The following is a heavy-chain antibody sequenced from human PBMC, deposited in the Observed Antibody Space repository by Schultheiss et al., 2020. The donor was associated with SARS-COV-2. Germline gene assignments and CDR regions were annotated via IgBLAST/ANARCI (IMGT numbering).Heavy chain of an antibody. CDR2: ISSNGGST. J-gene: IGHJ2*01. D-gene: IGHD2-2*01. Sequence: GGSLRLSCSASGFTFSSYAMHWVRQAPGKGLEYVSAISSNGGSTYYADSVKGRFTISRDNSKNTLYLQMSSLRAEDTAVYYCARARYCSSTSCLLYFDLWGRGTLVTVSS. CDR1: GFTFSSYA. V-gene: IGHV3-64D*09. CDR3: ARARYCSSTSCLLYFDL.